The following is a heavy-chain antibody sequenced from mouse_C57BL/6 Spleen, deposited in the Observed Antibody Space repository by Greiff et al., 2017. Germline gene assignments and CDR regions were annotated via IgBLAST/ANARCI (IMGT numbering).Heavy chain of an antibody. V-gene: IGHV5-6*01. Sequence: EVKLVESGGDLVKPGGSLKLSCAASGFTFSSYGMSWVRQTPDKRLEGVATISSGGSYTYYPDSVKGRFTISRDNAKTTLYLQMRSLKSQDTAMYYCARQRGTGTGFAYWGQGTLVTVSA. CDR3: ARQRGTGTGFAY. CDR1: GFTFSSYG. J-gene: IGHJ3*01. D-gene: IGHD4-1*01. CDR2: ISSGGSYT.